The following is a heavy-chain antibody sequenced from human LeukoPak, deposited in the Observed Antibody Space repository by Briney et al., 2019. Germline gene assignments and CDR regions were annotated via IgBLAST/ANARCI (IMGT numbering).Heavy chain of an antibody. CDR1: GYTFTSYG. Sequence: GASVKVSCKASGYTFTSYGISWVRQAPGQGLEWMGWINPNSGVTKYAQKFQGRVTMTRDTSISTAYMELSSLRSDDTAVYYCARDLRFGNLYISNYMDVWGKGTTVTISS. CDR2: INPNSGVT. CDR3: ARDLRFGNLYISNYMDV. V-gene: IGHV1-2*02. D-gene: IGHD3-10*01. J-gene: IGHJ6*03.